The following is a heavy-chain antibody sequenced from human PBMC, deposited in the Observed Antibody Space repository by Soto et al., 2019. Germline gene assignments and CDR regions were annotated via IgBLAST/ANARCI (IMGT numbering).Heavy chain of an antibody. J-gene: IGHJ5*02. CDR2: IYYSGST. CDR1: GGSISSSSYY. CDR3: ASLWFGEANWFDP. V-gene: IGHV4-39*01. Sequence: QLQLQESGPGLVKPSETLSLTCTVSGGSISSSSYYWGWIRQPPGKGLEWIGSIYYSGSTYYNPSLKSRVTISVDTSKNQFSLKLSSVTAADTAVYYCASLWFGEANWFDPWGQGTLVTVSS. D-gene: IGHD3-10*01.